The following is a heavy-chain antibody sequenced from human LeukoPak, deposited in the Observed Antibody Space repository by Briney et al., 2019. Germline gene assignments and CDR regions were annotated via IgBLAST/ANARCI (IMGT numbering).Heavy chain of an antibody. CDR3: ARVLPHRLNWFDP. CDR2: IYSGGST. V-gene: IGHV3-66*01. Sequence: PGGSLRLSCGASGFTVSSDYMSWVRQAPGKGLEWVSVIYSGGSTYYADSVKGRFTISRDNSKNTLYLQMNSLRAEDTAVYYCARVLPHRLNWFDPWGQGTLVTVSS. J-gene: IGHJ5*02. D-gene: IGHD3-10*01. CDR1: GFTVSSDY.